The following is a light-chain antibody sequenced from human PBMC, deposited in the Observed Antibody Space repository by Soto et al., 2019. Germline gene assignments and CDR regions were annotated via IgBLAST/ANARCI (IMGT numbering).Light chain of an antibody. J-gene: IGKJ1*01. CDR3: QHYNTYPWT. Sequence: EIVLTQSPGTLSLSPGERATLSCRASQSVSSSYLTWYQQKPGQAPRLLIYAASTRATGIPARFSGSGSGTEFTLTISSLQPGDFATYYCQHYNTYPWTFGHGTKVDIK. V-gene: IGKV3D-7*01. CDR1: QSVSSSY. CDR2: AAS.